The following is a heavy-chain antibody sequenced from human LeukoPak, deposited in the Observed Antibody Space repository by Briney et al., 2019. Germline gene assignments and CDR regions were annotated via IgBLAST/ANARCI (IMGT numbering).Heavy chain of an antibody. CDR2: IYTSGST. D-gene: IGHD5-12*01. CDR3: ARVVAARGFDP. CDR1: GGSISSGSYY. Sequence: SETLSLTCTVSGGSISSGSYYWSWIRQPAGKGLEWIGRIYTSGSTNYNPSLKSRVTISVDTSKNQFSLKLCSVTAADTAVYYCARVVAARGFDPWGQGTLVTVSS. V-gene: IGHV4-61*02. J-gene: IGHJ5*02.